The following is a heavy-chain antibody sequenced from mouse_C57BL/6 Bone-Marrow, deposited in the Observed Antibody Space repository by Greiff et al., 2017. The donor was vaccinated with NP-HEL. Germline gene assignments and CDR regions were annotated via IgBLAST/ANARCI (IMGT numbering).Heavy chain of an antibody. D-gene: IGHD1-1*01. Sequence: EVKLQESGPGLVKPSQSLSLTCSVTGYSITSGYYWNWIRQFPGNKLEWMGYISYDGSNNYNPSLKNRISITRDTSKNQFFLKLNSVTTEDTATYYCARRGGSSPDWYFDVWGTGTTVTVSS. J-gene: IGHJ1*03. CDR1: GYSITSGYY. CDR2: ISYDGSN. CDR3: ARRGGSSPDWYFDV. V-gene: IGHV3-6*01.